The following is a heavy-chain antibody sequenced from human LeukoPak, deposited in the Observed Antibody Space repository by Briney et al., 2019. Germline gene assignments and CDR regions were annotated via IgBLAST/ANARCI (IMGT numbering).Heavy chain of an antibody. V-gene: IGHV3-15*01. Sequence: TGGPLRLSCAASGFTFSNAWMSWVRQAPGKGLEWVGRIKSKTDGGTTDYAAPVKGRFTISRDNSKNTLYLQMNSLRAEDTAVYYRAAAVAGRGSRNNYLDYWGQGTLVTVSS. CDR3: AAAVAGRGSRNNYLDY. D-gene: IGHD6-19*01. J-gene: IGHJ4*02. CDR1: GFTFSNAW. CDR2: IKSKTDGGTT.